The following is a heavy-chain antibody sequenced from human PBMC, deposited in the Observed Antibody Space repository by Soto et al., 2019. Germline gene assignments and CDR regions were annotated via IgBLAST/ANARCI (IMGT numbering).Heavy chain of an antibody. Sequence: EVQLLESGGGLVQPGGSLRLTCAVYGFTLSSYAMNWVRQAPGKGLEWVSGISGSDDSTRYADSATGRFTISRDNSKNTLYLQMNSLRVEDTAVYYCAKGKPGVILAVPLDCWGQGSLVTLSS. CDR3: AKGKPGVILAVPLDC. J-gene: IGHJ4*02. D-gene: IGHD2-2*01. CDR1: GFTLSSYA. V-gene: IGHV3-23*01. CDR2: ISGSDDST.